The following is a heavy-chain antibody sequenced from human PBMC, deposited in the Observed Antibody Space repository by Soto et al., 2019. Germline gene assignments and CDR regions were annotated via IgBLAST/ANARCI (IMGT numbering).Heavy chain of an antibody. V-gene: IGHV4-34*01. J-gene: IGHJ4*02. CDR2: INHSGST. CDR3: ARGFPEYNIPFDY. D-gene: IGHD1-20*01. CDR1: GGSFSGYY. Sequence: LEILSLTCAVYGGSFSGYYWSWIRQPPGKGLEWIGEINHSGSTNYNPSLKSRVTISVDTSKNQFSLKLSSVTAADTAVYYCARGFPEYNIPFDYWGQGTLVTVSS.